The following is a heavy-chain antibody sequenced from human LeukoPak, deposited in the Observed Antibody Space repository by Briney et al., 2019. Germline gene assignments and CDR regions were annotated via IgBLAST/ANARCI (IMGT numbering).Heavy chain of an antibody. CDR3: ARQPPNTASFDY. D-gene: IGHD2-21*02. J-gene: IGHJ4*02. CDR1: GYSISSGYY. V-gene: IGHV4-61*01. CDR2: IYSSGDI. Sequence: SETLSLTCTVSGYSISSGYYWSWIRQTPGMGLEWIGYIYSSGDINYNPSLTSRLTMSVDTSNNQVSLKLSSVTAADTAVYFCARQPPNTASFDYWGQGTLVTVSS.